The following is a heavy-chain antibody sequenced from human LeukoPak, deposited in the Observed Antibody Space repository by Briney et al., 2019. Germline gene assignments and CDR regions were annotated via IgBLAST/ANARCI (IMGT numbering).Heavy chain of an antibody. D-gene: IGHD5-18*01. CDR1: GFTFSTSA. CDR3: GKEMTSMVTVEY. CDR2: ISGSGGKT. Sequence: GGSLRLSCVASGFTFSTSAMSWVRQAPGKGLEWVSAISGSGGKTYYADSVKGRSTISRDNSQNTLYLYMNSLRADDTAVYYCGKEMTSMVTVEYWGQGTLVTVSS. V-gene: IGHV3-23*01. J-gene: IGHJ4*02.